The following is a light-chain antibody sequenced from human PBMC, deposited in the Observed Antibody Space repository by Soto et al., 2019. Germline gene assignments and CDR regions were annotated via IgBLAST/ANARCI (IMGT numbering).Light chain of an antibody. V-gene: IGKV3-15*01. J-gene: IGKJ4*01. CDR3: QQSFVDRLT. CDR2: GAS. Sequence: EIQTAQSPATLSVSPGERATLSCRASQSVSSNLAWYQQKPGQAPRLLIYGASTRATGIPSRFSGSGSGTEFTLTITSLQPEDFATYYCQQSFVDRLTFGGGTKVDIK. CDR1: QSVSSN.